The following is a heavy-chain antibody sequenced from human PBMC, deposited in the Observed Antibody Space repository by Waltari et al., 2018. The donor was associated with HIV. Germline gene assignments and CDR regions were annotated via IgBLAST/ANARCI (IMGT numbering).Heavy chain of an antibody. D-gene: IGHD3-16*01. CDR2: IYYSGRT. V-gene: IGHV4-61*01. J-gene: IGHJ3*02. CDR3: ARKYDSDACDI. CDR1: DGSVSSGRHY. Sequence: QVQLQESGPGLVKPSETLSLTCTVSDGSVSSGRHYWSWIRQPPGKGLEWIGYIYYSGRTNYNPSLKIRVTISVDTSKNQFSLKLSSVTAADTAVYYCARKYDSDACDIWGQGTMVTVSS.